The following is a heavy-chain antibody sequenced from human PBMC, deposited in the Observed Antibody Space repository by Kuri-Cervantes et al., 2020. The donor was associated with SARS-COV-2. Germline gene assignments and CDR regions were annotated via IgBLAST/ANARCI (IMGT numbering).Heavy chain of an antibody. CDR3: ARGSSSWDFDY. D-gene: IGHD6-13*01. CDR1: GGSISSYY. Sequence: ESLKISCTVSGGSISSYYWSWIRQPPGKGLEWIGYIYYSGSTNYNPSLKSRVTISVDTSKNQFSLKLSSVTAADTAAYYCARGSSSWDFDYWGQGTLVTVSS. J-gene: IGHJ4*02. CDR2: IYYSGST. V-gene: IGHV4-59*01.